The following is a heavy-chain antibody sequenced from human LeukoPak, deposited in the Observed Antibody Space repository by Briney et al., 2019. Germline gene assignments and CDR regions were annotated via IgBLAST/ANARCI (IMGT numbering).Heavy chain of an antibody. CDR2: IKGWGSNT. J-gene: IGHJ6*03. D-gene: IGHD2-2*01. CDR1: GFTFRSHW. Sequence: GGSLRLSCAASGFTFRSHWMHWVRQAPGKGLVGVSRIKGWGSNTTYADSVKGRFTISRDNAKNSLYLKMNSLRAEDTAVYYCARDMNVVVPAAILQDYYYMDVWGKGTTVTVSS. CDR3: ARDMNVVVPAAILQDYYYMDV. V-gene: IGHV3-74*03.